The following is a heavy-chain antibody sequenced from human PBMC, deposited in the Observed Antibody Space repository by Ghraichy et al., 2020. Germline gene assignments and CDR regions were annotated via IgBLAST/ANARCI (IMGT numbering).Heavy chain of an antibody. CDR2: IYYSGST. CDR3: ARVASARPHYGSGSYAMDV. Sequence: SQTLSLTCTVSGGSISSGGYYWSWIRQHPGKGLEWIGYIYYSGSTYYNPSLKSRVTISVDTSKNQFSLKLSSVTAADTAVYYCARVASARPHYGSGSYAMDVWGQGTTVTVSS. D-gene: IGHD3-10*01. CDR1: GGSISSGGYY. J-gene: IGHJ6*02. V-gene: IGHV4-31*02.